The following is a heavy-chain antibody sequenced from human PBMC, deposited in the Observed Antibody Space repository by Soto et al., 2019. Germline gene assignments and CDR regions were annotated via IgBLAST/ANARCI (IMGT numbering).Heavy chain of an antibody. CDR2: ISYDGSNK. J-gene: IGHJ3*02. CDR1: GFTFSSYA. V-gene: IGHV3-30-3*01. Sequence: PGGSLRLSCAASGFTFSSYAMHWVRQAPGKGLEWVAVISYDGSNKYYADSVKGRFTISRDNSKNTLYLQMNSLRAEDTAVYYCARVAIFGVVIISGAFDIWGQGTMVTVSS. D-gene: IGHD3-3*01. CDR3: ARVAIFGVVIISGAFDI.